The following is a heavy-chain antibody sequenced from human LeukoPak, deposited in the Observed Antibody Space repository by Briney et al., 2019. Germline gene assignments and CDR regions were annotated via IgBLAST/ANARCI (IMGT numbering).Heavy chain of an antibody. CDR3: ARDLYYDSSGYYEDGAFDI. CDR1: GFTFSSYA. D-gene: IGHD3-22*01. J-gene: IGHJ3*02. V-gene: IGHV3-30-3*01. CDR2: ISYDGSNK. Sequence: GRSLRLSCAASGFTFSSYAMHWVRQAPGKGLEWVAVISYDGSNKYYADSVKGRFTISRDNSKNTLYLQMNSLRAEDTAVYYCARDLYYDSSGYYEDGAFDIWGQGTMVTVSS.